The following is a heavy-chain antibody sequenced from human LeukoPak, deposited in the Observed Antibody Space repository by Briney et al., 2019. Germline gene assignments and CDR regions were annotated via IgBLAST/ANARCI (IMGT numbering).Heavy chain of an antibody. CDR1: GDTFSSYA. CDR3: ARPRWGSGWYYFDY. Sequence: ASVKVSCKASGDTFSSYAISWVRQAPGQGLEWMGGIIPIIGTTNYAQKFQGRVTITADKSTSTAYMELSSLRSEDTAVYYCARPRWGSGWYYFDYWGQGTLVTVSS. J-gene: IGHJ4*02. D-gene: IGHD6-19*01. CDR2: IIPIIGTT. V-gene: IGHV1-69*06.